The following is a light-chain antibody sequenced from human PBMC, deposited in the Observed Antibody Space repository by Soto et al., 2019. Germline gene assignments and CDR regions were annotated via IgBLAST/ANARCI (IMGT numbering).Light chain of an antibody. CDR2: GAS. V-gene: IGKV3-20*01. CDR3: HQYDSSPLT. CDR1: QSVSSSY. Sequence: IVLTHSPGTLSLSPGERATLSCRASQSVSSSYLAWYQQKPGQAPRLLIDGASSRATGIPDGFSGSGSGTDFTLTISRLEPEDVVVYYCHQYDSSPLTGGGGTKVEIK. J-gene: IGKJ4*01.